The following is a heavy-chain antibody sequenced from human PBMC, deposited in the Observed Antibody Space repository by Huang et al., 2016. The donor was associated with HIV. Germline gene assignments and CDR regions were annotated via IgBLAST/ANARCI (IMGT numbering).Heavy chain of an antibody. CDR1: GFTFSSYG. CDR2: IKRDGRST. J-gene: IGHJ3*02. Sequence: EVQLEESGGGLVQPGGSLRLSCAASGFTFSSYGMHGVRQAPGKGLGWVSRIKRDGRSTSYADSGKGRFTISRDNAKNTLYLQMNSLRAEDTAVYYCARTYYYDSSGVDPRRAFDIWGQGTMVTVSS. V-gene: IGHV3-74*01. CDR3: ARTYYYDSSGVDPRRAFDI. D-gene: IGHD3-22*01.